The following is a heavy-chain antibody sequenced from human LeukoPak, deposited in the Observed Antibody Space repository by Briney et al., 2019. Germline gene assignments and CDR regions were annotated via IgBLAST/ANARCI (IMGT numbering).Heavy chain of an antibody. J-gene: IGHJ5*02. V-gene: IGHV4-39*07. CDR2: IYYSGST. CDR1: GGPISSSSYY. CDR3: ARDYGWFDP. Sequence: SETLSLTCTVSGGPISSSSYYWGWIRQPPGKGLEWIGSIYYSGSTYYNPSLKSRVTISVDTSKNQFSLKLSSVTAADTAVYYCARDYGWFDPWGQGTLVTVSS. D-gene: IGHD4-17*01.